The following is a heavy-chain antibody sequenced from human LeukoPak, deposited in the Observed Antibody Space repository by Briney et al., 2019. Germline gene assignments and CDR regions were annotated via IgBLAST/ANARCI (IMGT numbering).Heavy chain of an antibody. CDR2: MSPNSGNT. J-gene: IGHJ6*03. D-gene: IGHD3-3*01. CDR1: GYTFTSYD. CDR3: ARAPYDFWSGSDMDV. Sequence: ASVTVSCTASGYTFTSYDINWVRQGTGQGIEWMGWMSPNSGNTGYAQKFQGRVTMTRNTPISAAYMELSSLRSEDTAVYYCARAPYDFWSGSDMDVWGKGTTVTVSS. V-gene: IGHV1-8*01.